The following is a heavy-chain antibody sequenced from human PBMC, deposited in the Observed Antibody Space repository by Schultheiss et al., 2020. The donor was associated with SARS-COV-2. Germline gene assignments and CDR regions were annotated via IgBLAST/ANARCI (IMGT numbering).Heavy chain of an antibody. CDR3: ARYYYDGTGDNWFDP. Sequence: SQTLSLTCTVSGGSISSYYWSWIRQPPGKGLEWIGEISQSGNTNYSPSLMSRVTMSVDESKNQFSLRLTSVTAADTAMYYCARYYYDGTGDNWFDPWGQGTLVTVSS. D-gene: IGHD3-16*01. CDR1: GGSISSYY. V-gene: IGHV4-59*08. CDR2: ISQSGNT. J-gene: IGHJ5*02.